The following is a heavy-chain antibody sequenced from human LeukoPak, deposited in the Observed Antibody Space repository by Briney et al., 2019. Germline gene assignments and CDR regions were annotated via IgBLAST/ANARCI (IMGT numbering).Heavy chain of an antibody. CDR1: GYTFTSYA. Sequence: ASVKVSCKASGYTFTSYAMHWVRQAPGQRLEWMGWINAGNGNTKYSQEFQGRVTMTTDTSTSTAYMELRSLRSDDTAVYYCARGLHHSVGAILYWGQGTLVTVSS. V-gene: IGHV1-3*01. CDR2: INAGNGNT. J-gene: IGHJ4*02. CDR3: ARGLHHSVGAILY. D-gene: IGHD1-26*01.